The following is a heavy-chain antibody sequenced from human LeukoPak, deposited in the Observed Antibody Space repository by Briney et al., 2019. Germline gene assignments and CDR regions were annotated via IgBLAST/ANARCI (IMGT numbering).Heavy chain of an antibody. D-gene: IGHD3-22*01. CDR2: INSDGSST. CDR3: AGEDSSGYYFDY. J-gene: IGHJ4*02. V-gene: IGHV3-74*01. Sequence: GGSLRLSCAASGFTFSSYGMNWVRQAPGKGLVWVSRINSDGSSTSYADSVKGRFTISRDNAKNTLYLQMNSLRAEDTAVYYCAGEDSSGYYFDYWGQGTLVTVSS. CDR1: GFTFSSYG.